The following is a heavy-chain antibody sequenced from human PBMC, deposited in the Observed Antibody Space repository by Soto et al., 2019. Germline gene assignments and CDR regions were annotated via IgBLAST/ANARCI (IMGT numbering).Heavy chain of an antibody. V-gene: IGHV5-51*01. D-gene: IGHD2-2*01. CDR2: IYPGDSDT. CDR3: ARHSVTTYCSSIICYAADADFYT. Sequence: GESLKISCNDSEYSFTGYWIGWVRQMPGKGLEWMGIIYPGDSDTRYSPSFQGQVTISADKSISTAYLQWSSLKASDTARYYCARHSVTTYCSSIICYAADADFYTWGQVEMLTISS. J-gene: IGHJ3*01. CDR1: EYSFTGYW.